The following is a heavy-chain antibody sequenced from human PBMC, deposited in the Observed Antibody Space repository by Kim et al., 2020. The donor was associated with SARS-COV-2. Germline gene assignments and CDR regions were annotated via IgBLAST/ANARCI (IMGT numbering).Heavy chain of an antibody. CDR1: GGSISSYY. J-gene: IGHJ4*02. CDR2: IYYSGST. CDR3: ARDPTYYYDSRAPYYFDY. D-gene: IGHD3-22*01. Sequence: SETLSLTCTVSGGSISSYYWSWIRQPPGKGLEWIGYIYYSGSTNYNPSLKSRVTISVDTSKNQFSLKLSSVTAADTAVYYCARDPTYYYDSRAPYYFDYWGQGTLVTVSS. V-gene: IGHV4-59*01.